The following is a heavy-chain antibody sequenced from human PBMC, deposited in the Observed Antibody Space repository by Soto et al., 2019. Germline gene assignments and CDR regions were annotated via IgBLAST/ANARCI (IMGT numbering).Heavy chain of an antibody. Sequence: EVRLVESGGGLVQPGGSLRLSCATSGFTFSSRWMHWVRQAPGKGLVWVSYINSDGRTTTYADSVNGRFTISRDNAKNTVYLQMNSLRVDDTAVYYCARDTSYSTDYWGQGTLVTVSS. J-gene: IGHJ4*02. CDR2: INSDGRTT. V-gene: IGHV3-74*01. CDR3: ARDTSYSTDY. CDR1: GFTFSSRW. D-gene: IGHD2-2*01.